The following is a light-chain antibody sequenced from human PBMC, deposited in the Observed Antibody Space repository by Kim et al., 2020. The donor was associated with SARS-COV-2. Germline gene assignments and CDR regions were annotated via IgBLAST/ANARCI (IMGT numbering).Light chain of an antibody. J-gene: IGLJ2*01. CDR2: GKN. V-gene: IGLV3-19*01. CDR3: NSRDSNGNHLV. CDR1: SLRNYV. Sequence: AWGQTVRITCQGDSLRNYVASWYQQRPGQAPILVIYGKNSRPSGIPDRFSGSSSGSTASLTITGAQAEDEADYYCNSRDSNGNHLVFGGGTQLTVL.